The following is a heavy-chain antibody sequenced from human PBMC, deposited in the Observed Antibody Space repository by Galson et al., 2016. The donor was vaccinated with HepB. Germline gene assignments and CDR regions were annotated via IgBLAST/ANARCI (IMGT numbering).Heavy chain of an antibody. V-gene: IGHV4-38-2*02. CDR2: MHHNGNT. CDR3: AREHWGQTIPDL. D-gene: IGHD7-27*01. Sequence: SETLSLTCTVSGYSISSGFNWGWIRAAPGKGLEWIGSMHHNGNTFCNPSVRSRVTISIDMSKNQFSLNLTSVTAADTAIYYCAREHWGQTIPDLWGQGTLVTVSS. J-gene: IGHJ5*02. CDR1: GYSISSGFN.